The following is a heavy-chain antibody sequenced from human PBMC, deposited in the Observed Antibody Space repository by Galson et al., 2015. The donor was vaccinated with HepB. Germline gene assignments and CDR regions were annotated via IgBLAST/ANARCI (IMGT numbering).Heavy chain of an antibody. CDR2: IRSDGSNN. V-gene: IGHV3-30*02. J-gene: IGHJ4*02. CDR3: ARDLWDY. Sequence: SLRLSCAASGFTFSNSGMHWVRQAPGKGPEWVASIRSDGSNNYYAVSVRGRFTISRDNSKNTLYLQMNSLRAEDTSVYYCARDLWDYWGQGTLVTVSS. CDR1: GFTFSNSG.